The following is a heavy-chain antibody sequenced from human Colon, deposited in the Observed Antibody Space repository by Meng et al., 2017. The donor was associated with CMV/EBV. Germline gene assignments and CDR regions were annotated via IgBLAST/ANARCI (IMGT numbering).Heavy chain of an antibody. Sequence: KTYGYPFTIHYIHWVRQAPGRGLEWMGWMNPNSGDTNYAQKFQDRVEVTRDTTVNTAYLDLTSLRSADTAVYYCATLSIYDSTISDFWGQGTLVTVSS. J-gene: IGHJ4*02. V-gene: IGHV1-2*02. CDR2: MNPNSGDT. CDR1: GYPFTIHY. D-gene: IGHD5/OR15-5a*01. CDR3: ATLSIYDSTISDF.